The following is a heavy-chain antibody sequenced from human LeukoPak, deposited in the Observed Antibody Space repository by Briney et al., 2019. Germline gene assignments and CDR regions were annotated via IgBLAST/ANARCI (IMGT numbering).Heavy chain of an antibody. CDR3: ARTLIAGTADY. D-gene: IGHD6-13*01. J-gene: IGHJ4*02. CDR2: INQDGSDR. Sequence: GGSLRLSCAASGFTFSSYSMNWVRQAPGKGLEWVAHINQDGSDRYYVDSVKGRFTISRDNAKNSLYLQMDSLRADDTAIYYCARTLIAGTADYWGQGTLVTVSS. CDR1: GFTFSSYS. V-gene: IGHV3-7*01.